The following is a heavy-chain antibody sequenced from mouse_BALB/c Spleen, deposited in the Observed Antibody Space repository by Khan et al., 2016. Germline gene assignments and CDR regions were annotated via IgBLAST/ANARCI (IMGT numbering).Heavy chain of an antibody. Sequence: VRLQQSGPELVKPGASVKMSCKASGYTFTSYVMHWVKQKPGQGLEWIGYINPYNDGTKYNEKFKGKATLTSDKSSSTAYMELSSLTSEDSAAYYCAREERLDPFDYWGQGTTLTVSS. CDR1: GYTFTSYV. CDR2: INPYNDGT. D-gene: IGHD3-2*02. J-gene: IGHJ2*01. V-gene: IGHV1S136*01. CDR3: AREERLDPFDY.